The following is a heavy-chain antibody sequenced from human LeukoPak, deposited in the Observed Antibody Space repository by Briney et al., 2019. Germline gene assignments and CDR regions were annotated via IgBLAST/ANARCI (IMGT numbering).Heavy chain of an antibody. CDR3: ATTIFGVVQVDY. CDR1: GGSISSYY. J-gene: IGHJ4*02. D-gene: IGHD3-3*01. Sequence: SETLSLTCTVSGGSISSYYWSWIRQPAGKGLEWIGRIYTSGSTNYNPSLKSRVTVSVDTSKNQFSLKLSSVTAADTAVYYCATTIFGVVQVDYWGQGTLVTVSS. CDR2: IYTSGST. V-gene: IGHV4-4*07.